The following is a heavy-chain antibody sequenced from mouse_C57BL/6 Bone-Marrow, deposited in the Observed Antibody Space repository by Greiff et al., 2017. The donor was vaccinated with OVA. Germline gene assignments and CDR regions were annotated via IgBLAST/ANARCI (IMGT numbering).Heavy chain of an antibody. CDR1: GFTFSSYG. D-gene: IGHD1-1*01. CDR3: ARYYYGRLYAMDY. CDR2: ISSGGSYT. V-gene: IGHV5-6*01. J-gene: IGHJ4*01. Sequence: EVKLMESGGDLVKPGGSLKLSCAASGFTFSSYGMSWVRQTPDKRLEWVATISSGGSYTYYPDSVKGRFTISRDNAKNTLYLQMSSLKSEDTAMYYCARYYYGRLYAMDYWGQGTSVTVSS.